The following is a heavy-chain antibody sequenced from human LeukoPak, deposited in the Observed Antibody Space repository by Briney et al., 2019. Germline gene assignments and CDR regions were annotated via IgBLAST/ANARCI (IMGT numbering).Heavy chain of an antibody. CDR1: GYTFTSYD. CDR2: MNPNSGNT. Sequence: ASVKVSCKASGYTFTSYDINWVRQATGQGLEWMGWMNPNSGNTGYAQKFQGRVTITRNTSISTAYMELSSLRSEDTAVYYCARMGLYGGNRGWVYYYYYMDVWGKGTTVTVSS. CDR3: ARMGLYGGNRGWVYYYYYMDV. D-gene: IGHD4-23*01. J-gene: IGHJ6*03. V-gene: IGHV1-8*03.